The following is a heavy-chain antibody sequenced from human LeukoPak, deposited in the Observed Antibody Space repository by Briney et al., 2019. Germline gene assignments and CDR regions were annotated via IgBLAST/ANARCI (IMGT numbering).Heavy chain of an antibody. CDR2: IIPILGIA. CDR1: GGTFSSYA. V-gene: IGHV1-69*04. Sequence: AASVKVSCKASGGTFSSYAISWVRQAPGQGLEWMGRIIPILGIANYAQKFQGRVTITADKSTSTAYMELSSLRSEDTAVYYCARVKGSGSYRKYYFDYWGQGTLVTVSS. CDR3: ARVKGSGSYRKYYFDY. D-gene: IGHD3-10*01. J-gene: IGHJ4*02.